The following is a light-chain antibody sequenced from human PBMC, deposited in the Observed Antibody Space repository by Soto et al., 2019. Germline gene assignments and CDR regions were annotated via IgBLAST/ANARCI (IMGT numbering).Light chain of an antibody. CDR3: SSYTSSSTVV. V-gene: IGLV2-14*01. CDR1: SSDVGGYKY. Sequence: QSALTQPASVSGSPGQSITISYTGTSSDVGGYKYVSWYQQHPGKAPKLMIYEVSNRPSGVSNRFSGSKSGNTASLTISGLQAEDEADYYCSSYTSSSTVVFGGGTKVTVL. J-gene: IGLJ2*01. CDR2: EVS.